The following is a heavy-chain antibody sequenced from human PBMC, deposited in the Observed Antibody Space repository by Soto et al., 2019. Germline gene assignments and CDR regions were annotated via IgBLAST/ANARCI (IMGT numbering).Heavy chain of an antibody. D-gene: IGHD5-18*01. Sequence: GGSLRLSCAASGFTFSSYSMNWVRQAPGKGLEWVSFISSSSSTIYYADSVKGRFTISRDNAKNSLYLQMNSLRDEDTAVYYCARDDVDTAMVSFDYWGQGTLVTVSS. J-gene: IGHJ4*02. CDR3: ARDDVDTAMVSFDY. CDR2: ISSSSSTI. CDR1: GFTFSSYS. V-gene: IGHV3-48*02.